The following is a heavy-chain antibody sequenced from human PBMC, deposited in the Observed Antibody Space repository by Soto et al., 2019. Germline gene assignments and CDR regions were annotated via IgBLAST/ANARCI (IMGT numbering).Heavy chain of an antibody. V-gene: IGHV3-23*01. J-gene: IGHJ4*02. Sequence: GGSLRLSCAASGFTFSSYAMSWVRQAPGKGLEWVSAISGGGGSTYYADSVKGRFTISRDNSKNTLYLQMNSLTAEDTAVYYCAKRLRGDFWSGYPSPDYWAQRPVVTVP. CDR1: GFTFSSYA. D-gene: IGHD3-3*01. CDR3: AKRLRGDFWSGYPSPDY. CDR2: ISGGGGST.